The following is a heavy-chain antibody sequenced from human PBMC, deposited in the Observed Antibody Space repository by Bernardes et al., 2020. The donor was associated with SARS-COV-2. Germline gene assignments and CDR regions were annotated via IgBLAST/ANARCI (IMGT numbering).Heavy chain of an antibody. Sequence: SVKVSCKASGGTFSSYAISWVRQAPGQGLEWMGGIIPIFGTANYAQKFQGRVTITADESTSTAYMELSSLRSEDTAVYYCARGPTLLVAATLDYYYYGMDVWSQGTTVTVSS. CDR1: GGTFSSYA. J-gene: IGHJ6*02. CDR3: ARGPTLLVAATLDYYYYGMDV. D-gene: IGHD2-15*01. CDR2: IIPIFGTA. V-gene: IGHV1-69*13.